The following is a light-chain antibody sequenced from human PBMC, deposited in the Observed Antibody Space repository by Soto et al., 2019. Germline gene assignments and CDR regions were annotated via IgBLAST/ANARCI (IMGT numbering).Light chain of an antibody. CDR2: GAS. CDR1: QTISRTY. V-gene: IGKV3-20*01. J-gene: IGKJ1*01. Sequence: EIVLTQSPGTLSLSPGDRATLSCRASQTISRTYLAWYQQRPGQAPRLLIYGASIRATGIPDRFSGSGSGTDFTLTISRLEPEDFAVYFCQQSGGSPTWTFGQGTKVEIK. CDR3: QQSGGSPTWT.